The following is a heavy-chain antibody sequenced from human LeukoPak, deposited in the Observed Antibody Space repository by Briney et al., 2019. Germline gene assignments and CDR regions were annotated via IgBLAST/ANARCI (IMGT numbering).Heavy chain of an antibody. J-gene: IGHJ4*02. Sequence: GGSLRLSCAASGFTFDDYAMHWVRQAPGKGLEWVSGISWNSGSIGYADSVKGRFTISRDNAKNSLYLQMNSLRAEDTALYYCAKDMGSSGTFDYWGQGTLVTVSS. V-gene: IGHV3-9*01. CDR2: ISWNSGSI. CDR1: GFTFDDYA. D-gene: IGHD3-22*01. CDR3: AKDMGSSGTFDY.